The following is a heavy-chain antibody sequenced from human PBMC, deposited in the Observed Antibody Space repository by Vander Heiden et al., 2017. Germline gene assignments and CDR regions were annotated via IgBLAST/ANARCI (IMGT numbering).Heavy chain of an antibody. CDR2: IFSNDEK. CDR3: ARILYSSSWQSRFDY. J-gene: IGHJ4*02. D-gene: IGHD6-13*01. Sequence: QVTLKESGPVLVKPTETLTLTCTVSGFSLSHARMGVSWIRQPPGKALEWLAHIFSNDEKSYSTSLKSRLTISKDTSKSQVVLTMTNMDPVDTATYYCARILYSSSWQSRFDYWGQGTLVTVSS. CDR1: GFSLSHARMG. V-gene: IGHV2-26*01.